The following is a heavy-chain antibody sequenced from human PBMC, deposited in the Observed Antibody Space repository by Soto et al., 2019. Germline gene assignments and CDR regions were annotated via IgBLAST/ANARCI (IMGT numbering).Heavy chain of an antibody. J-gene: IGHJ6*02. CDR3: ARVPDGVELYYYYGMDV. CDR1: GGTFSSYA. CDR2: IIPIFGTA. D-gene: IGHD1-7*01. V-gene: IGHV1-69*13. Sequence: ASVKVSCKASGGTFSSYAISWVRQAPGQGLEWMGGIIPIFGTANYAPKFQGRVTITADESTSTAYMELSSLRSEDTAVYYCARVPDGVELYYYYGMDVWGQGTTVTVSS.